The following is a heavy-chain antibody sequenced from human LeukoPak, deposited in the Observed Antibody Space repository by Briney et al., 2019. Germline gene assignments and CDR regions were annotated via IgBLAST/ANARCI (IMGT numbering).Heavy chain of an antibody. J-gene: IGHJ5*02. CDR3: ARAGVLVVAAGCLFDP. CDR1: GYTFTGYY. CDR2: INPNSGGT. D-gene: IGHD2-15*01. Sequence: ASVKVSCKASGYTFTGYYMHWVRQAPGQGLEWMGWINPNSGGTNYAQKFQGRVTMTRDTSISTAYMELSRLRSDDTAVYYCARAGVLVVAAGCLFDPWGQGTLVTVSS. V-gene: IGHV1-2*02.